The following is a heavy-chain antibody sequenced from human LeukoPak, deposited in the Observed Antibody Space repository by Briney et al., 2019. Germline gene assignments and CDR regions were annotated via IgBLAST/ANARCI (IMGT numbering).Heavy chain of an antibody. CDR1: GGSFSGYY. J-gene: IGHJ6*03. Sequence: SETLSLTCAVYGGSFSGYYWSWIRQPPGKGLEWIGEINHSGSTNYNPSLKSRVTISVDTSKNQFSLKLSSVTAADTAVYYCARVGYSSGWYVVGYYHMDVWGKGTTVTVSS. CDR3: ARVGYSSGWYVVGYYHMDV. D-gene: IGHD6-19*01. CDR2: INHSGST. V-gene: IGHV4-34*01.